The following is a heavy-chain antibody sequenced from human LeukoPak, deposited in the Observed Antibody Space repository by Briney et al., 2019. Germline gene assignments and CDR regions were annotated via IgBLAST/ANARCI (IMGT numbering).Heavy chain of an antibody. Sequence: GGSLRLSCAASGFTFSNYWMSWVRQAPGKGLEWVSSISSSSSYIYYADSVKGRFTISRDNAKNSLYLQMNSLRAEDTAVYYCARVGYYDSSGYPTKPDYWGQGTLVTVSS. V-gene: IGHV3-21*01. CDR2: ISSSSSYI. J-gene: IGHJ4*02. CDR1: GFTFSNYW. D-gene: IGHD3-22*01. CDR3: ARVGYYDSSGYPTKPDY.